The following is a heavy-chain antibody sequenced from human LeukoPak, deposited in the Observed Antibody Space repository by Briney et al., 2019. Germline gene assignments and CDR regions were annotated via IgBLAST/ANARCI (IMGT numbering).Heavy chain of an antibody. J-gene: IGHJ5*02. Sequence: PSETLSLTCAVYGGSFSGYYWSWIRQPPGKGLEWIGEINHSGSTNYNPSLKSRVTISVDTSKNQFSLKLSSVTAADTAVYHCARSRGNWFDPWGQGTLVTVSS. V-gene: IGHV4-34*01. D-gene: IGHD6-13*01. CDR1: GGSFSGYY. CDR2: INHSGST. CDR3: ARSRGNWFDP.